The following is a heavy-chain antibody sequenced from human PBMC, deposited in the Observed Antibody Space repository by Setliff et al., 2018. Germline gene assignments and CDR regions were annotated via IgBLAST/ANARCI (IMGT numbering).Heavy chain of an antibody. V-gene: IGHV4-39*07. Sequence: SETLSLTCTVSGGSISSSSYYWGWIRQPPGKGLEWIGSIYYSGSTYYNPSLKSRVTISVDTSKNQFSLMLYSVTAADTAIYYCARYDSSGYSENYYFDYWGQGTLVTVSS. CDR2: IYYSGST. CDR1: GGSISSSSYY. CDR3: ARYDSSGYSENYYFDY. D-gene: IGHD3-22*01. J-gene: IGHJ4*02.